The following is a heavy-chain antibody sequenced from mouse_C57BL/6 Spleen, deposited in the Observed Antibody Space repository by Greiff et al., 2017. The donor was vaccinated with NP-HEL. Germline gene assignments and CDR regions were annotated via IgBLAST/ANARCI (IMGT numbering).Heavy chain of an antibody. V-gene: IGHV1-69*01. CDR3: ARGVITTVVAYYFDY. CDR2: IDPSDSYT. Sequence: VQLQQPGAELVMPGASVKLSCKASGYTFTSYWMHWVKQRPGQGLEWIGEIDPSDSYTNYNQKFKGKSTLTVDKSSSTAYMQLSSLTSEDSAVYYCARGVITTVVAYYFDYWGQGTTLTVSS. J-gene: IGHJ2*01. CDR1: GYTFTSYW. D-gene: IGHD1-1*01.